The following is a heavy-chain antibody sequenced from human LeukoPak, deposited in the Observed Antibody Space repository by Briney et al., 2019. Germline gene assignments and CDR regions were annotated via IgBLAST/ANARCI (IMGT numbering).Heavy chain of an antibody. Sequence: ASVKVSCKVSGYTLSELSMHWVRQAPGKGLEWMGGFDPEDGETIYAQKFQGRVTMTEDTSTDTAYMELSSLRSEDTAVYYCATGVVAAAGTLFDYWGQGTLVTVSS. CDR3: ATGVVAAAGTLFDY. CDR2: FDPEDGET. J-gene: IGHJ4*02. CDR1: GYTLSELS. D-gene: IGHD6-13*01. V-gene: IGHV1-24*01.